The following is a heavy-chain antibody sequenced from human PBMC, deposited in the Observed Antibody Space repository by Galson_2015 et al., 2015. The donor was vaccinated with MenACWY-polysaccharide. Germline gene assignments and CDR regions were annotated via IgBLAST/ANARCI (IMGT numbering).Heavy chain of an antibody. D-gene: IGHD1-1*01. V-gene: IGHV3-74*01. CDR3: TKDFDWNDGH. CDR2: INGDGNST. CDR1: GFTFSSYW. Sequence: SLRLSCAASGFTFSSYWMHWIRHAPGKGLVWVSRINGDGNSTNCADSVKGRFTISRDNAKNTLYLQMNSLRAEDTAVYYCTKDFDWNDGHWGQRTLVTVAS. J-gene: IGHJ4*02.